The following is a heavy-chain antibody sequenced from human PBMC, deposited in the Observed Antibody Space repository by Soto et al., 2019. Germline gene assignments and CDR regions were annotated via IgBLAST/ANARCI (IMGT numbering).Heavy chain of an antibody. CDR1: GFTFSGYS. CDR3: ASRPGPNNWFDP. Sequence: SXGSLSLSCAASGFTFSGYSMNLVRQAPGKGLEWVSYISSSSSTIYYADSVKGRFTISRDNAKNSLYLQMNSLRDEDTAVYYCASRPGPNNWFDPWGQGTLVTVSS. J-gene: IGHJ5*02. V-gene: IGHV3-48*02. CDR2: ISSSSSTI.